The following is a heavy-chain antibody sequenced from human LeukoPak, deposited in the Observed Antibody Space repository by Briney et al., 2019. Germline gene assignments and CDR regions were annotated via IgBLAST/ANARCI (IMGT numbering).Heavy chain of an antibody. CDR1: GFSFSSYS. J-gene: IGHJ6*02. D-gene: IGHD1-26*01. Sequence: GGSLRLSCTASGFSFSSYSMNWVRQAPGKGLEWVSVIVGSGGSTYYADSVKGRFTISRDNSKNTLYLQMNSLRAEDTAVYYCAKDRGARPSYGMDVWGQGTTVTVSS. CDR2: IVGSGGST. V-gene: IGHV3-23*01. CDR3: AKDRGARPSYGMDV.